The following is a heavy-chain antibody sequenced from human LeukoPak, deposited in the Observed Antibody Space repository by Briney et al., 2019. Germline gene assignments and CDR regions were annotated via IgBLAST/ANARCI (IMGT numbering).Heavy chain of an antibody. CDR2: INPNSGGT. Sequence: ASVKVSCKASGYTFTGYYMHWVRQAPGQGLEWMGWINPNSGGTNYAQKFQGRVTMTRDTSISTAYMELSRLRSDDTAVYYCARVAAYLLSAASEDFDYWGQGTLVTVSS. J-gene: IGHJ4*02. V-gene: IGHV1-2*02. CDR1: GYTFTGYY. CDR3: ARVAAYLLSAASEDFDY. D-gene: IGHD2-15*01.